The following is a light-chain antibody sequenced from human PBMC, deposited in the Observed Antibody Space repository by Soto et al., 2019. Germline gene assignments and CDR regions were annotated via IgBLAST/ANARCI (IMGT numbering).Light chain of an antibody. CDR3: SSFTSSSTVV. V-gene: IGLV2-14*03. CDR2: DVS. J-gene: IGLJ2*01. Sequence: AVTQPASVSGSPGQSITISCTGTSSDVGGYNYVSWYQQHPGKAPKLMIYDVSNRPSGVSNRFSGSKSGNTASLTISGLQAEDEADYYCSSFTSSSTVVFGGGTKLTVL. CDR1: SSDVGGYNY.